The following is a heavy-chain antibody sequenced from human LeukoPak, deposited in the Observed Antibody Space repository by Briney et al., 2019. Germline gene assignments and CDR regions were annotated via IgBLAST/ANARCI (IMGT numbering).Heavy chain of an antibody. CDR3: ARWGRYYDSSGYPSPYAFDI. J-gene: IGHJ3*02. CDR2: ISGDGGST. D-gene: IGHD3-22*01. CDR1: GFTFDDYA. V-gene: IGHV3-43*02. Sequence: PGGSLRLSCAASGFTFDDYAMHWVRQAPGKGLEWVSLISGDGGSTYYADSVKGRFTISRDNSKNSLYLQMNSLRTEDTAVYYCARWGRYYDSSGYPSPYAFDIWGQGTMVTVSS.